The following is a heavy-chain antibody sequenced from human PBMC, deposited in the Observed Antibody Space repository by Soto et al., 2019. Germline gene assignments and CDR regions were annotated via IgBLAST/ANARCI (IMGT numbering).Heavy chain of an antibody. CDR3: ARDNVDTAMVI. CDR1: GGTFSSYT. CDR2: IIPILGIA. V-gene: IGHV1-69*08. J-gene: IGHJ4*02. Sequence: QVQLVQSGAEVKKPGSSVKVSCKASGGTFSSYTISWVRQAPGQGLEWMGRIIPILGIANYAQKFQGRVTVTADKSTSTAYMELSSLSSEDTAVYYCARDNVDTAMVIWGQGTLVTVSS. D-gene: IGHD5-18*01.